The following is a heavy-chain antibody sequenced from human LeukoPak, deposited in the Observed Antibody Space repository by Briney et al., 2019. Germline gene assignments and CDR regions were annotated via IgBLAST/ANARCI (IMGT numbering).Heavy chain of an antibody. CDR2: ISGSGGST. CDR1: GFTFSSYA. D-gene: IGHD3-10*01. V-gene: IGHV3-23*01. J-gene: IGHJ3*02. CDR3: AKGTGVRGALGAFDI. Sequence: GGSLRLSCAASGFTFSSYAMSWVRQAPGKGLEWVSAISGSGGSTYYADCVKGRFTISRDNSKNTLYLQMNSLRAEDTAVYYCAKGTGVRGALGAFDIWGQGTMVSVSS.